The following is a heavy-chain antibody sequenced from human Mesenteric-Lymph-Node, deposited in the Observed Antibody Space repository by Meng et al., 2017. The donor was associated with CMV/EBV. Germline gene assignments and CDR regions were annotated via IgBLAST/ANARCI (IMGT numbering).Heavy chain of an antibody. J-gene: IGHJ4*02. D-gene: IGHD5-18*01. V-gene: IGHV3-53*01. Sequence: GESLKISCAASGFTVSSNYMSWVRQAPGKGLEWVSVIYSCGSTYYADSVKGRFTISRDNSKNTLYLQMSSLRAEDTAVYYCAKDGRGYSPYYFDSWGQGTLVTVSS. CDR2: IYSCGST. CDR1: GFTVSSNY. CDR3: AKDGRGYSPYYFDS.